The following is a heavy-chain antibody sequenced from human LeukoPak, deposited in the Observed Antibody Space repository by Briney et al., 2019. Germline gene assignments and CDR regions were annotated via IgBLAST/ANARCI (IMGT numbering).Heavy chain of an antibody. D-gene: IGHD3-9*01. CDR3: ARHEYYDILTGYSGTEYFQH. Sequence: SETLSLTCNVSGASMSNYYWVWIRQPPGKGLEWIGSIYHSGTTYSGSTYYNPSLKSRVTISLDTSKNQFSLKVGSMTAADTAVYYCARHEYYDILTGYSGTEYFQHWGQGTLVTVSS. CDR2: IYHSGTTYSGST. J-gene: IGHJ1*01. V-gene: IGHV4-39*01. CDR1: GASMSNYY.